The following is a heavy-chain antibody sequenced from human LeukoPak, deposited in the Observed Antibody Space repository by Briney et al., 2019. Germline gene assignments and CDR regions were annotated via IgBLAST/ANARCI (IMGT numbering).Heavy chain of an antibody. CDR2: IYYSGST. D-gene: IGHD3-22*01. J-gene: IGHJ4*02. CDR3: ARGSYYYDSSGSSYYFDY. CDR1: GGSISSYY. Sequence: SETLSLTCTVSGGSISSYYWSWIRQPPRKGLEWIGYIYYSGSTNYNPSLKSRVTISVDTSKNQFSLKLSSVTAADTAVYYCARGSYYYDSSGSSYYFDYWGQGTLVTVSS. V-gene: IGHV4-59*08.